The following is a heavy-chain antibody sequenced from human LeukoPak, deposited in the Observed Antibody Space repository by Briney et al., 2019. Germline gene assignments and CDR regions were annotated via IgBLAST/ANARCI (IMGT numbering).Heavy chain of an antibody. V-gene: IGHV3-30-3*01. Sequence: GRSLRLSCAASGFTFSSYAMHWVRQAPGKGLEWVAVISYDGSNKYYADSVKGRFTISRDNSKNTLYLQMNSLRAEDTAVYYCAKDTTLEYCSGGSCSGFDYWGQGTLVTVSS. D-gene: IGHD2-15*01. CDR3: AKDTTLEYCSGGSCSGFDY. J-gene: IGHJ4*02. CDR2: ISYDGSNK. CDR1: GFTFSSYA.